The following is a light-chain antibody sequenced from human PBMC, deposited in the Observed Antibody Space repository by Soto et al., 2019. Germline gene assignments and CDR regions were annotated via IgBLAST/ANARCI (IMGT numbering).Light chain of an antibody. CDR1: QTIDNT. CDR3: QHYNYWPYT. CDR2: DAS. V-gene: IGKV3-15*01. J-gene: IGKJ2*01. Sequence: EIVLTQSPGTLSLSPGERATLSCRASQTIDNTLAWYQRKPGQAPRLLIYDASTGATGVPARFSGSGSGTDFTLTISSLQSEDFAVYYCQHYNYWPYTFGQGTKVDIK.